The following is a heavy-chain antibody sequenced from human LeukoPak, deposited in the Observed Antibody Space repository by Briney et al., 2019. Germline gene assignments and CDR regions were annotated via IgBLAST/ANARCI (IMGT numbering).Heavy chain of an antibody. CDR2: INPNSGGT. J-gene: IGHJ5*02. CDR1: VYTFTGYY. V-gene: IGHV1-2*02. Sequence: ASVKVSCTASVYTFTGYYMHWVRQAPGQGLEWMGWINPNSGGTNYAQKFQGRVTMTRDTSISTAYMELSRLRSDDTAVYYCARDRSLLWFGEFISWFDPWGQGTLVTVS. CDR3: ARDRSLLWFGEFISWFDP. D-gene: IGHD3-10*01.